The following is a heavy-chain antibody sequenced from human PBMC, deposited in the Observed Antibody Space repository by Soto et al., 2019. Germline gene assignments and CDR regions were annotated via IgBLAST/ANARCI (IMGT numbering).Heavy chain of an antibody. J-gene: IGHJ6*02. CDR1: GYTFTSYA. V-gene: IGHV1-3*01. D-gene: IGHD3-16*01. CDR2: INAGNGNT. Sequence: ASVKVSCKASGYTFTSYAMHWLRQAPGQRLEWMGWINAGNGNTKYSQKFQGRVTITRDTSASTAYMELSSLRSEDTAVYYCARDPPSYYYYYGMDVWGQGTTVTVSS. CDR3: ARDPPSYYYYYGMDV.